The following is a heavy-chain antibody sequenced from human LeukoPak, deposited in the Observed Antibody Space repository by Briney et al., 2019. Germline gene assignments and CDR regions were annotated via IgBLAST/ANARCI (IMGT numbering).Heavy chain of an antibody. D-gene: IGHD3-10*01. CDR2: IIPIFGTA. J-gene: IGHJ5*02. CDR1: GGTLSSYA. V-gene: IGHV1-69*05. Sequence: SSVKVSCKASGGTLSSYAISWLRQAPGRGREWMGGIIPIFGTANYAQKFQGRVTITTDESTSTAYMELSSLRSEDTAVYYCARERITMVRGVRNNWFDPWGQGTLVTGSS. CDR3: ARERITMVRGVRNNWFDP.